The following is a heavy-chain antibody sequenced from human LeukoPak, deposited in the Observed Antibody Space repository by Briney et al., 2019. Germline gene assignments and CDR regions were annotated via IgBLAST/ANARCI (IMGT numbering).Heavy chain of an antibody. CDR3: ARDQSRYYDSSGYCTLDY. CDR1: GYTFTSYG. J-gene: IGHJ4*02. Sequence: ASVEVSCKASGYTFTSYGISWVRQAPGQGLEWMGWISAYNGNTNYAQKLQGRVTMTTDTSTSTAYIELRSLRSDDTAVYYCARDQSRYYDSSGYCTLDYWGQGTLVTVSS. V-gene: IGHV1-18*01. D-gene: IGHD3-22*01. CDR2: ISAYNGNT.